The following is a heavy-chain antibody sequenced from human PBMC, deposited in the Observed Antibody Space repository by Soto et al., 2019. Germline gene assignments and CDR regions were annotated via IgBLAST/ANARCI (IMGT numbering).Heavy chain of an antibody. CDR1: GFTFRDFT. CDR3: ARDCSGGTCYPGMDV. J-gene: IGHJ6*02. V-gene: IGHV3-21*01. Sequence: GGSLRLSCAASGFTFRDFTINWVRQTPGKGLEWVSSISGSSYIFYADSLRGRFTISRDDARNSLYLHIDSLRAEDTGVYFCARDCSGGTCYPGMDVWGQGSTVTVSS. CDR2: ISGSSYI. D-gene: IGHD2-15*01.